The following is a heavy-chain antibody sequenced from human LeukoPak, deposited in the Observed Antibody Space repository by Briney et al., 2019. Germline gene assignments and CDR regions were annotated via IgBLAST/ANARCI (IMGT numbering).Heavy chain of an antibody. CDR1: GFTSSSYW. CDR2: ISSLSGTI. Sequence: GGSLRLSCAASGFTSSSYWMNWVRQAPGEGLEWVSYISSLSGTIYYADSVKGRFTISRDNAKNSLYLQMNSLRAEDAAVYYCARDRWGYSYGGDWGQGTLVTVSS. D-gene: IGHD5-18*01. J-gene: IGHJ4*02. CDR3: ARDRWGYSYGGD. V-gene: IGHV3-48*04.